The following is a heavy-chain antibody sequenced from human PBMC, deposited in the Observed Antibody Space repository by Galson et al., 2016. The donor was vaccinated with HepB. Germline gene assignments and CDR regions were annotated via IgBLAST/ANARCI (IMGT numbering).Heavy chain of an antibody. CDR1: GGTFSYYA. CDR3: ASRGARSCSGGSCYECDY. V-gene: IGHV1-69*13. Sequence: SVKVSCKASGGTFSYYAISWVRQAPGQGLEWMGGIIPIFGKADYAQKFQGRVTITADDSTSTAYMEVSSLRSEDTAVYYCASRGARSCSGGSCYECDYWGQGTLVTVAS. J-gene: IGHJ4*02. CDR2: IIPIFGKA. D-gene: IGHD2-15*01.